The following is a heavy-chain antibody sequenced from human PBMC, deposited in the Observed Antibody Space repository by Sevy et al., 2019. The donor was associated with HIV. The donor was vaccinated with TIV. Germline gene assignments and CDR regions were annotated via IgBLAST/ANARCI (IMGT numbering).Heavy chain of an antibody. Sequence: GGSLRLSCAASGFTFSSYAMSWVRQAPGKGLEWVSAISGSGGSTYYADSVKGRFTFSRDNSKNTLYLQMNSLRAEDTAVYYCAKDGADNGVDYYDSSGSDAFDIWGQGTMVTVSS. D-gene: IGHD3-22*01. CDR2: ISGSGGST. V-gene: IGHV3-23*01. CDR3: AKDGADNGVDYYDSSGSDAFDI. CDR1: GFTFSSYA. J-gene: IGHJ3*02.